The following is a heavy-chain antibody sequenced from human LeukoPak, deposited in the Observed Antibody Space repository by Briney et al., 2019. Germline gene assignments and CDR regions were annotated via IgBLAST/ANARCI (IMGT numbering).Heavy chain of an antibody. Sequence: XXXXIXQPPGKGLEXSGSIYYSGSTYYNPSLKSRVTISVDTSKNQFSLKLSSVTAADTAVYYCARKYYGSGSYYKDINFDYWGQGTLVTVSS. J-gene: IGHJ4*02. CDR2: IYYSGST. CDR3: ARKYYGSGSYYKDINFDY. CDR1: X. V-gene: IGHV4-39*01. D-gene: IGHD3-10*01.